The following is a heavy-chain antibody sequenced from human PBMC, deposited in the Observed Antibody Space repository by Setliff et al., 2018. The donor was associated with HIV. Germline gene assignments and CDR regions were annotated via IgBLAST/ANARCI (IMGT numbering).Heavy chain of an antibody. J-gene: IGHJ4*02. CDR2: SRNKNNSYST. D-gene: IGHD3-22*01. CDR3: SRVGTLIDHPWDYFDF. CDR1: GLTLSDHY. V-gene: IGHV3-72*01. Sequence: GGSLRLSCAASGLTLSDHYMDWVRQAPGKGLEWVGRSRNKNNSYSTEYAASVEGRFTISRDDSKNSLYLQMNSLRSEDTAVYYCSRVGTLIDHPWDYFDFWGQGTLVTVSS.